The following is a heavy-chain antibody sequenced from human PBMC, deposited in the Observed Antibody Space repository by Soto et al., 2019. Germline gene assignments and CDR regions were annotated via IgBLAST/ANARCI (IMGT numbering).Heavy chain of an antibody. D-gene: IGHD3-9*01. CDR1: GFTFSSYG. V-gene: IGHV3-33*06. CDR2: IWYDGSNK. CDR3: AKTSETSPYDLLTYIDY. J-gene: IGHJ4*02. Sequence: QVQLVESGGGVVQPGRSLRLSCAASGFTFSSYGMHWVRQAPGKGLEWVAVIWYDGSNKYYADSVKGRFTISRDNSKNKLYLQMNSLRAEDTAVYYCAKTSETSPYDLLTYIDYWGQGTLVTVSS.